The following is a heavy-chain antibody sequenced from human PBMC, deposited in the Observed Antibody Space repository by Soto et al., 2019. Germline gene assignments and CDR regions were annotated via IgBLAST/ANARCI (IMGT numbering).Heavy chain of an antibody. CDR3: AKDRNHRPMSLFDY. J-gene: IGHJ4*02. D-gene: IGHD3-10*02. CDR1: GFTFSSYV. Sequence: EVQLLESGGGLVQPGGSLRLSCVASGFTFSSYVMNWVRQAPGQGLEWVSAISGSGASTFYPDSVKGRFSISRDNSKNMVYLQMDSLRAEDTDVYYCAKDRNHRPMSLFDYWGQGALVIVSS. CDR2: ISGSGAST. V-gene: IGHV3-23*01.